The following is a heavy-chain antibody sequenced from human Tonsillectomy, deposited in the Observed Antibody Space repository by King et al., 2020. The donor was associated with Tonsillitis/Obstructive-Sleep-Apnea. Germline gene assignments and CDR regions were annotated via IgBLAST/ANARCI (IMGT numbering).Heavy chain of an antibody. V-gene: IGHV3-11*05. CDR3: ARVRCSSTSCHLLVDY. CDR1: GFAFRDYF. J-gene: IGHJ4*02. D-gene: IGHD2-2*01. Sequence: PLVPSGGGLVPPGGSLRLSGAASGFAFRDYFLTWLRQAPGPGLECVSYISRGSSYTTYAESVKGRFTISRDNAKTSLYLQLNGLRAEDTALYYCARVRCSSTSCHLLVDYWGQGTLVTVSS. CDR2: ISRGSSYT.